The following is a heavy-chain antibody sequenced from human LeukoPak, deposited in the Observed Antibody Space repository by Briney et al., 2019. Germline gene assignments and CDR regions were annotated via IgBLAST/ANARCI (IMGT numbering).Heavy chain of an antibody. Sequence: GRSLRLSCAASGFTFSSYGMHWVRQAPGKGLEWVAVISYDGSNKLYADSVKGRFTISRDNSKNTLVVQMNSLRAEDTAVYYCAKDGHGNGWSRFYYFDYWGQGTLVTVSS. CDR1: GFTFSSYG. CDR3: AKDGHGNGWSRFYYFDY. D-gene: IGHD6-19*01. V-gene: IGHV3-30*18. J-gene: IGHJ4*02. CDR2: ISYDGSNK.